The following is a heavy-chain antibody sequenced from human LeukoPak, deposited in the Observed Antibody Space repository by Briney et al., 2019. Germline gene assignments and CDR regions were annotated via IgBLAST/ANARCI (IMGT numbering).Heavy chain of an antibody. D-gene: IGHD5-12*01. CDR3: ARAPQYSGYELYYFDY. J-gene: IGHJ4*02. Sequence: GASVKVSCKASGYTFTGYYMHWVRQAPGQGPEWMGWINPNSGGTNYAQKFQGWVTMTRDTSISTVYMELSRLRSDDTAVYYCARAPQYSGYELYYFDYGGQGPRVTVPS. V-gene: IGHV1-2*04. CDR1: GYTFTGYY. CDR2: INPNSGGT.